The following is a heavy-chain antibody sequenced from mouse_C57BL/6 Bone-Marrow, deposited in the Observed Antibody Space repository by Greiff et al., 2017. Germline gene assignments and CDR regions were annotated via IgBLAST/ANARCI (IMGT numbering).Heavy chain of an antibody. V-gene: IGHV1-26*01. CDR2: INPNNGGT. CDR3: ARSFFFDY. Sequence: VQLQQSGPGLVKPGASVKISCKASGYTFTDYYMNWVKQSHGKSLEWIGDINPNNGGTSYNQKFKGKATLTVDKSSSTAYMELRSLTSEDSAVYYCARSFFFDYWGQGTTLTVSS. J-gene: IGHJ2*01. CDR1: GYTFTDYY.